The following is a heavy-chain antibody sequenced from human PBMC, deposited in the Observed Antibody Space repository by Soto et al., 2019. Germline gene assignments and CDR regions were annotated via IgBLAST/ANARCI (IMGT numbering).Heavy chain of an antibody. D-gene: IGHD2-15*01. Sequence: SETLSLTCTVSGGSISSYCWSWIRQPPGKGLEWIGYIYYSGSTNYNPSLKSRVTISVDTSKNQFSLKLSSVTAADTAVYYCASSRADYCSGGSCSIFDYWGQGTLVTVSS. CDR1: GGSISSYC. CDR3: ASSRADYCSGGSCSIFDY. V-gene: IGHV4-59*01. CDR2: IYYSGST. J-gene: IGHJ4*02.